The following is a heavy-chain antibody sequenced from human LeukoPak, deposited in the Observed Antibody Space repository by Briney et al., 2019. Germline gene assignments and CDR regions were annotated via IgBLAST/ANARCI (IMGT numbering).Heavy chain of an antibody. Sequence: GGSLRLSCAASGFTFDDYAMHWVRQAPGKGLEWVSGISWNSGSIGYADSVKGRFTISRGNAKNSLYLQMNSLRAEDTALYYCAKDSHSSGYYELGYWGQGTLVTVSS. CDR2: ISWNSGSI. V-gene: IGHV3-9*01. D-gene: IGHD3-22*01. J-gene: IGHJ4*02. CDR1: GFTFDDYA. CDR3: AKDSHSSGYYELGY.